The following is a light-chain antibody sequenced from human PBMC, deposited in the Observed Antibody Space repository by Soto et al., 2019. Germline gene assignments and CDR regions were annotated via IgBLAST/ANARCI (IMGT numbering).Light chain of an antibody. J-gene: IGKJ2*01. CDR1: QSISTW. CDR3: QQYNSHSSYT. CDR2: TAS. Sequence: DIPMTQSPSTLSASVGDRVTITCRASQSISTWLAWYQQKPGKAPKLLIYTASRLESGVPSRFSGSGSGTEFTLTISSLLPDDFATYYCQQYNSHSSYTFGQGTKLEIK. V-gene: IGKV1-5*03.